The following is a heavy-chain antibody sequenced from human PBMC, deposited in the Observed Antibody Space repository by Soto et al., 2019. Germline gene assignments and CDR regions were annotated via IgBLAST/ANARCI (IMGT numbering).Heavy chain of an antibody. J-gene: IGHJ3*02. CDR2: INSDGSST. V-gene: IGHV3-74*01. Sequence: EVQLVESGGGLVQPGGSLRPSCAASGFTFSSYWMHWVRQAPGKGLVWVSRINSDGSSTSYADSVKGRFTISRDNAKNTLYLQMNSLRAEDTAVYYCARRARYCSGGSCYSNAFDIWGQGTMVTVSS. CDR1: GFTFSSYW. D-gene: IGHD2-15*01. CDR3: ARRARYCSGGSCYSNAFDI.